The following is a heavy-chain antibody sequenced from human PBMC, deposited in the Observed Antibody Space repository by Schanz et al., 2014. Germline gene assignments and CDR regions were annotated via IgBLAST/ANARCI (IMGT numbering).Heavy chain of an antibody. CDR1: GFTFSSYA. CDR3: ARVRYDILTDYYTEYYFDS. Sequence: EVQLLESGGGLVQPGGSLRLSCAASGFTFSSYAMSWVRQPPGKGLEWVSAISGNGGSTYFADSVKGRFTISRDNSDNTLFLQMNSLRAEDTAVYYCARVRYDILTDYYTEYYFDSWGQGTLVAVSS. CDR2: ISGNGGST. J-gene: IGHJ4*02. V-gene: IGHV3-23*01. D-gene: IGHD3-9*01.